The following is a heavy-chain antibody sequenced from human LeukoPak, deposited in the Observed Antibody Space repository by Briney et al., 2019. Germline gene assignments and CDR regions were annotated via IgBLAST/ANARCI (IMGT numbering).Heavy chain of an antibody. CDR1: GGSISSYY. CDR3: AREKVGSSGCPDY. V-gene: IGHV4-59*01. CDR2: IYYSGST. Sequence: SETLSLTCTVSGGSISSYYWSWIRQPPGKGLEWIGYIYYSGSTNYNPSLKSRVTISVDTSKNQFSLKLSSVTAADTAVYYCAREKVGSSGCPDYWGQGTLVTVSS. J-gene: IGHJ4*02. D-gene: IGHD6-19*01.